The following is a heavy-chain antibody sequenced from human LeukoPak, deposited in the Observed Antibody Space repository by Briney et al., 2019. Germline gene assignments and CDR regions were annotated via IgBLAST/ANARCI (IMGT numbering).Heavy chain of an antibody. J-gene: IGHJ6*02. V-gene: IGHV1-46*01. Sequence: ASVKVSCKASGYTFTSYYMHWVRQAPGQGLEWMGIINPSGGSTSYAQKFQGRVTMTRDTSTSTVYMELSSLRSEDTAVYYCARDFSRMGLDYYGMDVWGQGTTVTVSS. CDR1: GYTFTSYY. D-gene: IGHD3/OR15-3a*01. CDR2: INPSGGST. CDR3: ARDFSRMGLDYYGMDV.